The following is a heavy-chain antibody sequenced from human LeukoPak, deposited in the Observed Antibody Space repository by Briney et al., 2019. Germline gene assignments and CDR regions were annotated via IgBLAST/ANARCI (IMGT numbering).Heavy chain of an antibody. CDR1: GFXFDDYG. Sequence: GVSLRLSCAASGFXFDDYGISWVRQAPGKGLEWVSGINWNGGSTGYADSVKGRFTISRDNAKNSLYLQMNSLRAEDTALYYCARDVLLWFGETRNYGMDVWGQGTTVTVSS. CDR2: INWNGGST. D-gene: IGHD3-10*01. V-gene: IGHV3-20*04. CDR3: ARDVLLWFGETRNYGMDV. J-gene: IGHJ6*02.